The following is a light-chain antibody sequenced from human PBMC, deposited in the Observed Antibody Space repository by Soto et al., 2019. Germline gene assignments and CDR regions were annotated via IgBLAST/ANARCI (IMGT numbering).Light chain of an antibody. J-gene: IGKJ5*01. CDR1: HSVSSS. CDR2: DAS. Sequence: EIVLTQSPATLSLSPGERATLSCRASHSVSSSLAWYQQKPGQAPRLLIYDASNRATGIPARFSGSGSGTDFTLTISSLEPEDFAVYYCQQRSNWPPSITFGQGTRLEIK. CDR3: QQRSNWPPSIT. V-gene: IGKV3-11*01.